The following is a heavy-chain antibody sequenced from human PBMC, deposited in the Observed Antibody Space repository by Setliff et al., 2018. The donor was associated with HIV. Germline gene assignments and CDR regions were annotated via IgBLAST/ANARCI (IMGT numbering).Heavy chain of an antibody. CDR2: INPTTAAA. CDR3: ARGGGGPSTFDI. D-gene: IGHD2-15*01. V-gene: IGHV1-2*06. CDR1: GYTFTDYF. Sequence: ASVKVSCKASGYTFTDYFLHWVRQAPGQGLEWMGRINPTTAAANSAQKFQGRVTMARDTSVSTVYMELSRLRSDDMAVYFCARGGGGPSTFDIWGQGTMVT. J-gene: IGHJ3*02.